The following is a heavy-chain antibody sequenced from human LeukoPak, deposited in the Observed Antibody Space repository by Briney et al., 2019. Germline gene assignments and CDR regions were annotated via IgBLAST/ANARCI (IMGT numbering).Heavy chain of an antibody. Sequence: SETLSLTCTVSGGSVGSDNSYWNWIRQPAGKGLEWIGRIYADGSSTYNPSLKSRVTILVDTSKKQFSLRLSSMTAADTAVYYCARGYYYRTWGLGTLVTVSS. J-gene: IGHJ4*02. CDR2: IYADGSS. V-gene: IGHV4-61*02. CDR1: GGSVGSDNSY. CDR3: ARGYYYRT. D-gene: IGHD3-10*01.